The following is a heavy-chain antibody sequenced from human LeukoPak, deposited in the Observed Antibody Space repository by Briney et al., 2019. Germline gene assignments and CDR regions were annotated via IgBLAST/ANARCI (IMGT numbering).Heavy chain of an antibody. D-gene: IGHD3-22*01. J-gene: IGHJ4*02. CDR3: ARAPTTYYYDSSGYYYFDY. CDR2: IYYSGST. Sequence: SETLSLTCTVSGGSISSYYWSWIRQPPGKGLEWIGYIYYSGSTNYNPSLKSRVTISVDTSKNQFSLKLSSVTAADTAVYYCARAPTTYYYDSSGYYYFDYWGQGTLVTVSS. CDR1: GGSISSYY. V-gene: IGHV4-59*01.